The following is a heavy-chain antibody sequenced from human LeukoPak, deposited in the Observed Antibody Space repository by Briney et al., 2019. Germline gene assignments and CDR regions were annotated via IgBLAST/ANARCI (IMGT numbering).Heavy chain of an antibody. D-gene: IGHD2-15*01. V-gene: IGHV4-59*12. CDR2: IYYSGST. CDR1: GGSISSYY. Sequence: SETLSLTCTVSGGSISSYYWSWIRQPPGKGLEWIGYIYYSGSTNYNPSLKSRVTISVDTSKNQFSLKLSSVTAADTAVYYCARKGGCSGGSCYPTLYYYYYYMDVWGKGTTVTVSS. J-gene: IGHJ6*03. CDR3: ARKGGCSGGSCYPTLYYYYYYMDV.